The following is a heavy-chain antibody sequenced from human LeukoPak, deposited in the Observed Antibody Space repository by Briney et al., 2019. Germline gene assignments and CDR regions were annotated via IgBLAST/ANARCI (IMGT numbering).Heavy chain of an antibody. CDR2: IYTSGST. J-gene: IGHJ6*02. D-gene: IGHD6-13*01. CDR3: ARDLDARYSSRRYGMDV. CDR1: GGSIRRYY. Sequence: PSETLSLTCTVSGGSIRRYYWSWIRQPAGKGLEWIGRIYTSGSTNYNPSLKSRVTMSVDTSKNQFSLKLSSVTAADTAVYYCARDLDARYSSRRYGMDVWGQGTTVTVSS. V-gene: IGHV4-4*07.